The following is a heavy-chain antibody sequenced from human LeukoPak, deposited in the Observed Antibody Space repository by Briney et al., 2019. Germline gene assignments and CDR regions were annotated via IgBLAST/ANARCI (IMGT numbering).Heavy chain of an antibody. J-gene: IGHJ4*02. V-gene: IGHV4-61*02. CDR2: IYTSGST. D-gene: IGHD3-3*01. Sequence: SETLSLTCTVSGGSISSGSYYWSWIRQPAGKGLEWIGRIYTSGSTNYNPSPKSRVTISVDTSKNQFSLKLSSVTAADTAVYYCARAGDFWSGYYTLTDWGQGTLVTVSS. CDR3: ARAGDFWSGYYTLTD. CDR1: GGSISSGSYY.